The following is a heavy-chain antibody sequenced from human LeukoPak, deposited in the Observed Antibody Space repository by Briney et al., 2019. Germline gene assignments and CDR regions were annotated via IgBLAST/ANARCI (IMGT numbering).Heavy chain of an antibody. J-gene: IGHJ1*01. CDR3: ASPGDYSHHCFQH. Sequence: GGSLRLSCAASGFSFSIYGMNWVRQAPGKGLEWVSGISGSGGSTKYADSVKGRFAISRDNSKNTLYLQMNSLRPEDTAVYYCASPGDYSHHCFQHWGQGTLVTVSS. CDR1: GFSFSIYG. CDR2: ISGSGGST. D-gene: IGHD4-11*01. V-gene: IGHV3-23*01.